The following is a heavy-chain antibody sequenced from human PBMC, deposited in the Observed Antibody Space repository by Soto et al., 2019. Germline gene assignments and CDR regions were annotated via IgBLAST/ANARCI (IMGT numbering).Heavy chain of an antibody. D-gene: IGHD3-10*01. CDR1: GGSIRGGDYY. J-gene: IGHJ4*02. CDR3: PRLSSLYYNSDYGGYYFDY. Sequence: QVQLQESGPGLVKPSQTLSLTCTVSGGSIRGGDYYWSWIRQHPGKGLEWIGYIFYSGNSFYNPSLKSGVTISVDTSTNPFALQLSSVTAAATAISYCPRLSSLYYNSDYGGYYFDYWGQGTLVSVSS. CDR2: IFYSGNS. V-gene: IGHV4-31*03.